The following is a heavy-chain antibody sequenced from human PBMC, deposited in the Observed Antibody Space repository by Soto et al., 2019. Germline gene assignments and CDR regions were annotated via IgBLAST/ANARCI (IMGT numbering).Heavy chain of an antibody. V-gene: IGHV4-31*03. CDR1: GGSISSGGYY. D-gene: IGHD3-10*01. CDR3: ASGLGSLWFAELAYYYYGMDV. CDR2: IYYSGST. Sequence: QVQLQESGPGLVKPSQTLSLTCTVSGGSISSGGYYWSWIRQHPGKGLEWIGYIYYSGSTYYNPPITSRVTISVATTKDRFSLELSSVTAADTAVYYCASGLGSLWFAELAYYYYGMDVWGQGTTVTVSS. J-gene: IGHJ6*02.